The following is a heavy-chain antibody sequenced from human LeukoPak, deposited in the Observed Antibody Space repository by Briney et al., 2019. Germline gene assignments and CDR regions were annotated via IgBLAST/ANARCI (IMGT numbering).Heavy chain of an antibody. CDR2: IYYSGST. V-gene: IGHV4-59*01. D-gene: IGHD3-3*01. CDR1: GGSISSYY. CDR3: ARDRGRLDYDFWSGYHDAFDI. Sequence: SETLSLTCTVSGGSISSYYWSWIRQPPGKGLEWIGYIYYSGSTNYNPSLKSRVTISVDTSKNQLSLKLSSVTAADTAVYYCARDRGRLDYDFWSGYHDAFDIWGQGTMVTVSS. J-gene: IGHJ3*02.